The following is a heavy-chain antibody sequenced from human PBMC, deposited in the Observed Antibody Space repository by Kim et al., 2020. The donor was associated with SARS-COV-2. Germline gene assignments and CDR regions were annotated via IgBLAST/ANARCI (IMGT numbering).Heavy chain of an antibody. V-gene: IGHV4-59*01. CDR2: IFYSGST. Sequence: SETLSLTCTVSGGSISSYYWSWIRQPPGKGLEWIGYIFYSGSTNYSPSLKSRVTMSVDTSKNQFSLKLSSVTAADTAVYYCARVWRGGYYEYAFDIWGQGPMVTVSS. CDR3: ARVWRGGYYEYAFDI. D-gene: IGHD3-22*01. J-gene: IGHJ3*02. CDR1: GGSISSYY.